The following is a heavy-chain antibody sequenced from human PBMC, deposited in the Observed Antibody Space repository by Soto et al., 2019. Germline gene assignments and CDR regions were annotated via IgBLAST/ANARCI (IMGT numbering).Heavy chain of an antibody. V-gene: IGHV4-31*03. CDR1: GGSISSGDYF. J-gene: IGHJ3*02. D-gene: IGHD2-2*01. CDR3: ARLFCSTSCSVGCGFDM. CDR2: IYYTGSA. Sequence: QVQLQESGPGLVKPSQTLSLTCTVSGGSISSGDYFWTWIRQLPGKGLEWLGYIYYTGSAYYSPSLKSRVTISLDTSQSQFSLRLNSMTAADTAIYYCARLFCSTSCSVGCGFDMWGQGTVVTVSS.